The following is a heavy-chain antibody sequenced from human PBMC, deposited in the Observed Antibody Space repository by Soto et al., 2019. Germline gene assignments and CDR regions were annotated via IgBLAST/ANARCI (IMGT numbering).Heavy chain of an antibody. CDR2: ISSTSSAR. CDR1: GFTFSVHS. D-gene: IGHD3-9*01. Sequence: DVQLVESGGGFIQPGESLRLSCAASGFTFSVHSMNWVRRAPGKGLEWVSYISSTSSARYYADSVRGRFTFSRDNAKYSLYLQMNGLTDEDTAVYYCARDSDIYYGMDVWGQGTTATVSS. CDR3: ARDSDIYYGMDV. J-gene: IGHJ6*02. V-gene: IGHV3-48*02.